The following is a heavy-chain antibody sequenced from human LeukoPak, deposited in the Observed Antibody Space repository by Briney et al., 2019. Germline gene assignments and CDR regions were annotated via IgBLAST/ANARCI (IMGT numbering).Heavy chain of an antibody. CDR1: GGSFSGYY. J-gene: IGHJ3*02. Sequence: PSETLSLTCAVYGGSFSGYYWSWIRQPPGKGLEWIGEINHSGSTNYNPSLKSRVTISVDTSKNQFSLKLSSVTAADTAVYYCARRFLTYYDILTGYYGAFDIWGQGTMVTVSS. CDR2: INHSGST. CDR3: ARRFLTYYDILTGYYGAFDI. D-gene: IGHD3-9*01. V-gene: IGHV4-34*01.